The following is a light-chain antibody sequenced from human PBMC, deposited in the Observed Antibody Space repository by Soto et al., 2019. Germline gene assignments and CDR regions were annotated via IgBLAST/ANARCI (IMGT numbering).Light chain of an antibody. CDR2: SAS. J-gene: IGKJ1*01. CDR3: QQFNDWPQT. CDR1: QSVSSN. V-gene: IGKV3-15*01. Sequence: EIVMTQSPATLSVSPGERATLSCRASQSVSSNLAWYQHKPGQAPRLLIYSASTRATGIPARFSGSGSGTEFTLTISSLQSEDFAVYYCQQFNDWPQTFGQGTKVEI.